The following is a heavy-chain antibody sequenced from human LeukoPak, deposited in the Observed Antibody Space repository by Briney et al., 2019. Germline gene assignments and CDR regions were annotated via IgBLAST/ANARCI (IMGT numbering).Heavy chain of an antibody. CDR2: IYYSGST. D-gene: IGHD6-19*01. CDR3: ARAVSGRFDY. CDR1: GGYMSPYH. V-gene: IGHV4-59*08. Sequence: SETLSLTCTVSGGYMSPYHWGWIRQLPGKGLEWTGYIYYSGSTNYNPSLNSRVTISVDTSKNQFSLRLSSVTAADTAIYYCARAVSGRFDYWGQGTLVTVSS. J-gene: IGHJ4*02.